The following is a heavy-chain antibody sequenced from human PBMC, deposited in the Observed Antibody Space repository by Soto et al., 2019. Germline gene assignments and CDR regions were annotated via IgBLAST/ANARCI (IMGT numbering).Heavy chain of an antibody. CDR2: MNPNSGNT. CDR3: ARGRGVVVAGPDAFDI. D-gene: IGHD2-15*01. V-gene: IGHV1-8*01. CDR1: GYTFTSYD. J-gene: IGHJ3*02. Sequence: ASVKVSCKASGYTFTSYDINWVRQATGQGLEWMGWMNPNSGNTGYAQKFQGRVTMTRNTSISTAYMELSGLRSEDTAVYYCARGRGVVVAGPDAFDIWGQGTMVTVSS.